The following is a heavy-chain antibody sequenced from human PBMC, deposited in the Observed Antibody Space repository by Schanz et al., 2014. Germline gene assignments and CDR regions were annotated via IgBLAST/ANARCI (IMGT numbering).Heavy chain of an antibody. Sequence: QVQLVQSGAEVKKPGSSMKVSCKASGGTFSSFGINWVRQAPGQGLEWMGRIIPSLGLAKYEQKFQDKVTITADTSTTTAYMELSGLRSEDTAVYYCARDRLECGAEYYSVEVFEIWGQGTLVIVSS. CDR1: GGTFSSFG. CDR2: IIPSLGLA. V-gene: IGHV1-69*04. D-gene: IGHD2-21*01. J-gene: IGHJ4*02. CDR3: ARDRLECGAEYYSVEVFEI.